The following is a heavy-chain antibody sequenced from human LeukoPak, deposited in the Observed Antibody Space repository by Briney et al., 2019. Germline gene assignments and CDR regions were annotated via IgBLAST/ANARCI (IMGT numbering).Heavy chain of an antibody. Sequence: SQTLSLTCTVSGVSISSGGYYWSWIRQPPGKGLEWIGYIYHSGSTYYNPSLKSRVTISVDTSKNQFSLKVTSVTAADTAVYYCTRGPGWLPDYWGQGTLVTVSP. CDR1: GVSISSGGYY. V-gene: IGHV4-30-2*01. CDR2: IYHSGST. D-gene: IGHD5-12*01. CDR3: TRGPGWLPDY. J-gene: IGHJ4*02.